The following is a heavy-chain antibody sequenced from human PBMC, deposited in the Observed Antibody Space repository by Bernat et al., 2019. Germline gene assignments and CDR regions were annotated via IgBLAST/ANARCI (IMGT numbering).Heavy chain of an antibody. J-gene: IGHJ4*02. CDR2: LSYDGSKK. CDR3: AKDLGRDY. CDR1: GFTFSNYG. V-gene: IGHV3-30*18. Sequence: QVQLVESGGGVVQPGRSLRLSCAASGFTFSNYGMHWVRQAPGEGLEWVATLSYDGSKKYYVDSAKGLITNSRDNTRRTLYLQMNSLRTEDTGVYDCAKDLGRDYWGQGTLVTVSS.